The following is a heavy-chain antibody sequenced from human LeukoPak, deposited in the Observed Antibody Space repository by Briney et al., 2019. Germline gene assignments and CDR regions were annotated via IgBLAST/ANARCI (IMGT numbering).Heavy chain of an antibody. Sequence: SETLSLTCTVSGCSISSSSYYWGWIRQPPGKGLEWIGTFNPSGNTYHNPSLKSRITISVDTTKNQFYLKLSSVTAADTAVYYCAAEFSAYDPFDSWGQGTLVTVSS. CDR1: GCSISSSSYY. J-gene: IGHJ4*02. CDR2: FNPSGNT. D-gene: IGHD3-3*01. CDR3: AAEFSAYDPFDS. V-gene: IGHV4-39*07.